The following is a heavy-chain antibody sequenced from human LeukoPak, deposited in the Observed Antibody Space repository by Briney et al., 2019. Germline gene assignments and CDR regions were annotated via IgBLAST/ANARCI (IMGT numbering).Heavy chain of an antibody. CDR3: ARDGDIVVVPAAPGYWFDP. D-gene: IGHD2-2*01. CDR1: GFTFSSYG. V-gene: IGHV3-30*02. Sequence: GGSLRLSCAASGFTFSSYGMHWVRQAPGKGLEWVAFIRYDGSNKYYADSVKGRFTISRDNSKNTLYLQMNSLRAEDTAVYYCARDGDIVVVPAAPGYWFDPWGQGTLVTVSS. J-gene: IGHJ5*02. CDR2: IRYDGSNK.